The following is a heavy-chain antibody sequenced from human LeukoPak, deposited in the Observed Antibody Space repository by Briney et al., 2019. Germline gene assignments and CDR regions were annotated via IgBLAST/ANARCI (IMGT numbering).Heavy chain of an antibody. Sequence: PSETLSLTCAVYGGSFSGYYWSWIRQPPGKGLERIGEINHSGSTNYNPSLKSRVTISVDTSKNQFSLKLTSVTAADTAVYYCARDDYYDSSAYYYYMDVWGKGTTVTVSS. D-gene: IGHD3-22*01. CDR2: INHSGST. CDR1: GGSFSGYY. CDR3: ARDDYYDSSAYYYYMDV. J-gene: IGHJ6*03. V-gene: IGHV4-34*01.